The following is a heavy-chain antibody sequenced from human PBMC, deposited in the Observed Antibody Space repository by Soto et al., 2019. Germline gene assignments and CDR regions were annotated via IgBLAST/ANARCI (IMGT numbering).Heavy chain of an antibody. CDR2: IIPIFGTA. V-gene: IGHV1-69*13. D-gene: IGHD2-2*01. CDR1: GGTFSSYA. J-gene: IGHJ6*03. Sequence: ASVKVSCKASGGTFSSYAISWVRQAPGQGLEWMGGIIPIFGTANYAQKFQGRVTITADESTSTAYMELSSLRSEDTAVYYCARGDEGSARVVPEIYYYYYYMDVWGKGTTVTVSS. CDR3: ARGDEGSARVVPEIYYYYYYMDV.